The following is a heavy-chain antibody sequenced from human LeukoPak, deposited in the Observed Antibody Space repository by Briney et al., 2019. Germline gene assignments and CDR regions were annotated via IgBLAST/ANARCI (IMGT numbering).Heavy chain of an antibody. CDR3: AGGYYSNDAFDI. J-gene: IGHJ3*02. V-gene: IGHV4-39*07. CDR2: IYYSGNTY. CDR1: GGSISSNTYN. Sequence: PSETLSLTCTVSGGSISSNTYNWGWIRQPPGKGLEWIGSIYYSGNTYYYNPSLKSRVTISVDTSKNQFSLKLSSVTAADTAVYYCAGGYYSNDAFDISGQGTMVTVSS. D-gene: IGHD3-22*01.